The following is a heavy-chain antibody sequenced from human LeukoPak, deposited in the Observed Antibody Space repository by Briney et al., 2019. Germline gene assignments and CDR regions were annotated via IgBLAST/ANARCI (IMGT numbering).Heavy chain of an antibody. D-gene: IGHD6-6*01. Sequence: SETLSLTCGVYGGSFSGYHWTWIRLRPGKGLDWIGDIDHSGSAHYNPSPKSRVTISIDTSNKQFSLNLHSATAADTAVYYCARGFPTSSRWFDPWGQGALVTVSS. J-gene: IGHJ5*02. CDR1: GGSFSGYH. CDR3: ARGFPTSSRWFDP. V-gene: IGHV4-34*01. CDR2: IDHSGSA.